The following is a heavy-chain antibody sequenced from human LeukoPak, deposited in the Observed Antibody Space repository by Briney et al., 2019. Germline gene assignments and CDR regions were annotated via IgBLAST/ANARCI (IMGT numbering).Heavy chain of an antibody. J-gene: IGHJ2*01. Sequence: ASVKVSCKASGYTFTSYYMHWVRQAPGQGLEWMGIINPSGGSTSYAQKFQGRVTMTRDMSTSTVYMELSSLRSEDTAVYYCARDREMATRAGYFDLWGRGTLVTVSS. CDR3: ARDREMATRAGYFDL. D-gene: IGHD5-24*01. CDR1: GYTFTSYY. V-gene: IGHV1-46*01. CDR2: INPSGGST.